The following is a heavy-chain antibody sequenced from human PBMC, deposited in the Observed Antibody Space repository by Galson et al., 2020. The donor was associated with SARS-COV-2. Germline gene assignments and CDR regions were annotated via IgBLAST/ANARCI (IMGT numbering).Heavy chain of an antibody. D-gene: IGHD3-10*01. Sequence: ASVKVSCKVSGYTLTELSMHWVRQAPGKGLEWMGGFDPEDGETIYAQKFQGRVTMTEDTSTDTAYMELSSLRSEDTAVYYCATAVAWFGEPTWGYYYYGMDVWGQWTTVTVSS. J-gene: IGHJ6*02. CDR3: ATAVAWFGEPTWGYYYYGMDV. CDR2: FDPEDGET. V-gene: IGHV1-24*01. CDR1: GYTLTELS.